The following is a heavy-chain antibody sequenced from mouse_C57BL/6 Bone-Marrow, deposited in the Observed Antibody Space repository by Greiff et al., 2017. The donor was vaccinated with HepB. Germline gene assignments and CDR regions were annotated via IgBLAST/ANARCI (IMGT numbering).Heavy chain of an antibody. D-gene: IGHD2-5*01. CDR3: ARSVSNETY. CDR2: INPNNGGT. J-gene: IGHJ3*01. V-gene: IGHV1-26*01. Sequence: EVQLQQSGPELVKPGASVKISCKASGYTFTDYYMNWVKQSHGKSLEWIGDINPNNGGTSYNQKFKGKATLTVDKSSSTAYMELRSLTSEDSAVYYCARSVSNETYWGQGTLVTVSA. CDR1: GYTFTDYY.